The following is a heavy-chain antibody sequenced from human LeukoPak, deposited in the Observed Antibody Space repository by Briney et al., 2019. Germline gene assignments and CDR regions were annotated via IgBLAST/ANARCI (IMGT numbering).Heavy chain of an antibody. CDR3: ARGSSQQWPSNWFDP. CDR1: GYTFTSYG. V-gene: IGHV1-18*01. D-gene: IGHD6-19*01. Sequence: ASVKVSCKASGYTFTSYGISWVRQAPGQGLEWMRWISAYNDNTNYAQKLQGRVTMTTDTSTSTAYMELRSLRSDDTAVYYCARGSSQQWPSNWFDPWGQGTLVSVSS. CDR2: ISAYNDNT. J-gene: IGHJ5*02.